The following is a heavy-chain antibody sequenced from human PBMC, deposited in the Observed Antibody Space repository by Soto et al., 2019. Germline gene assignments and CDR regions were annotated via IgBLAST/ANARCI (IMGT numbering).Heavy chain of an antibody. J-gene: IGHJ1*01. CDR3: ARAWGAIAVAGTEYFQH. V-gene: IGHV3-21*01. Sequence: EVQLVESGGGLVKPGGSLRLSCAASGFTFSSYSMNWVRQAPGKGLEWVSSISSSSSYIYYADSVKGRFTISRDNAKNSLYLQMNSLRAEDTAVYYCARAWGAIAVAGTEYFQHWGQGTLVTVSS. CDR2: ISSSSSYI. D-gene: IGHD6-19*01. CDR1: GFTFSSYS.